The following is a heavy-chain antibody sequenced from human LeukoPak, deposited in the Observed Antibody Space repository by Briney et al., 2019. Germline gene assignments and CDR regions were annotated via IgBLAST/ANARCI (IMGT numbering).Heavy chain of an antibody. CDR3: ARHYGP. CDR2: ISYSGST. CDR1: GGSISNYY. D-gene: IGHD3-10*01. V-gene: IGHV4-59*08. Sequence: PSETLSLTCIVSGGSISNYYWSWIRQPPGKGLEWIGYISYSGSTNYNPSLKSRVTISVDTSKNQFSLKLNSVTATDTAVYYCARHYGPWGQGTLVTVSS. J-gene: IGHJ4*02.